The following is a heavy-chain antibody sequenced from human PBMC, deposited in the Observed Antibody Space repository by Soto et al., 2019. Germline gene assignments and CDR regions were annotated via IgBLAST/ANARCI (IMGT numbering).Heavy chain of an antibody. V-gene: IGHV4-39*01. D-gene: IGHD2-15*01. J-gene: IGHJ6*02. CDR2: IYYSENT. CDR1: GVSISSRSYS. Sequence: PSETLSLTCSVSGVSISSRSYSWVLIRQPPGKGLEWIGTIYYSENTYYNPSLKSRVTISVDTSKNQFSLKLSSVTAADTAVYYCAKLAGYCIGHRCHGDYAMDVWGQGTTVTVSS. CDR3: AKLAGYCIGHRCHGDYAMDV.